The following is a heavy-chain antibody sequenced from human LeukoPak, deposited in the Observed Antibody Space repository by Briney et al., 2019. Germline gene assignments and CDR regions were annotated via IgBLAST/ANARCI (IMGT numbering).Heavy chain of an antibody. CDR3: ARLGWLQFGYFDY. J-gene: IGHJ4*02. D-gene: IGHD5-24*01. V-gene: IGHV4-38-2*02. CDR1: GYSISSGYY. Sequence: SETLSLTCTVSGYSISSGYYWGWIRQPPGKGQGCVGSIYHSGSTYYNPSLKSRVTIPVDTSKNPFSLKLSSVTAADTGVYYCARLGWLQFGYFDYWGQGTLVTVSS. CDR2: IYHSGST.